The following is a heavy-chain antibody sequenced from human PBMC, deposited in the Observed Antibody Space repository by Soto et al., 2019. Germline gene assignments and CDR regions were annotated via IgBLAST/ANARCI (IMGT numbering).Heavy chain of an antibody. CDR2: INGGNGDT. CDR1: GYTFTGYA. V-gene: IGHV1-3*01. CDR3: ARGYCSSTSCQYYFDY. Sequence: ASVKVSCKASGYTFTGYAIHWVRQAPGQRLEWMGWINGGNGDTKYSQKFQGRVTITRDTSASTAYMELTSLGSEDTAVYHCARGYCSSTSCQYYFDYWGQGTLVTVSS. J-gene: IGHJ4*02. D-gene: IGHD2-2*01.